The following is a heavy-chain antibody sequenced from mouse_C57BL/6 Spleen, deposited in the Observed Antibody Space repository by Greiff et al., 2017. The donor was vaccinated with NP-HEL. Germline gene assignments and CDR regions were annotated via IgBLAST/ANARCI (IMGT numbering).Heavy chain of an antibody. Sequence: EVQLQQSGPELVKPGASVKIPCKASGYTFTDYNMDWVKQSHGKSLEWIGDINPNNGGTIYNQKFKGKATLTVDKSSSTAYMELRSLTSEDTAVYYCARRGIYYYGSSFGYFDYWGQGTTLTVSS. J-gene: IGHJ2*01. D-gene: IGHD1-1*01. CDR1: GYTFTDYN. CDR3: ARRGIYYYGSSFGYFDY. CDR2: INPNNGGT. V-gene: IGHV1-18*01.